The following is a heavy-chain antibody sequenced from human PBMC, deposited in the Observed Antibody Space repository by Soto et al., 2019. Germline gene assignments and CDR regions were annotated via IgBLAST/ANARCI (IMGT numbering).Heavy chain of an antibody. J-gene: IGHJ4*02. CDR1: GFTFRSYG. Sequence: QVHLVESGGGVVQPGRSLRLSCAASGFTFRSYGMHWVRQAPGKGLEWVTLTSHDGTNKYYADSVKGLFSISRDNSKNTLSLPMNSLRAEDTAVYYCAKGPFPYSASYPGGWGQGTMVTVSS. D-gene: IGHD1-26*01. CDR2: TSHDGTNK. CDR3: AKGPFPYSASYPGG. V-gene: IGHV3-30*18.